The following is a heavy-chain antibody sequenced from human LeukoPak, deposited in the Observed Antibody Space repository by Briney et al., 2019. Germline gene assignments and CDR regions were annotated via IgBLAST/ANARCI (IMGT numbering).Heavy chain of an antibody. J-gene: IGHJ5*01. V-gene: IGHV3-33*01. D-gene: IGHD5-18*01. CDR1: GFTFSSYA. CDR3: ARGTDTAIVTGGYNWFDS. Sequence: GGSLRLSCAASGFTFSSYAMHWVRQAPGKGLEWVAVIWYDGSNKYYADSVKGRFTISRDNSNNTLYLQMSSLRAEDTAVYFCARGTDTAIVTGGYNWFDSWGQGTLVTVSS. CDR2: IWYDGSNK.